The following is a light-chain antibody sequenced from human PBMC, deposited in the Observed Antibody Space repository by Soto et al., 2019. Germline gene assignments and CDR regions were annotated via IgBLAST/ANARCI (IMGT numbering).Light chain of an antibody. Sequence: QSALTQPRSVSGSPGQSVTISCIGTSSDVGGYNYVSWYQQHPGKAPKVMIYDVTKRPSGVPDRFSGSKSGNTASLTISGLQADDEADYYCCSYAGRFILGFGGGTKLTVL. V-gene: IGLV2-11*01. J-gene: IGLJ3*02. CDR2: DVT. CDR1: SSDVGGYNY. CDR3: CSYAGRFILG.